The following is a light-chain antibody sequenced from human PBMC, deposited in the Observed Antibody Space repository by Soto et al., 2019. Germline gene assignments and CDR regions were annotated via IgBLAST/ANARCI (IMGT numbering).Light chain of an antibody. CDR3: CSYAGRYTSV. V-gene: IGLV2-11*01. Sequence: QSALTQPRSVSGSPGQSVTISCTGTSSDVGGYNYVSWYQQHPGKAPKHIIYDVNKRPSGVPDRFSGSKSGNTASLTISGLQGDDEADYYCCSYAGRYTSVFGGGTKLTVL. CDR1: SSDVGGYNY. CDR2: DVN. J-gene: IGLJ2*01.